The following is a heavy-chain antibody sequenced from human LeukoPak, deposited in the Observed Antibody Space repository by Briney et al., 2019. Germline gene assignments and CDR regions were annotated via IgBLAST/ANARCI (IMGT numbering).Heavy chain of an antibody. V-gene: IGHV4-59*12. D-gene: IGHD1-26*01. CDR2: IYYSGIT. Sequence: PSETLSLTCTVSGGSISSYYWNWIRQPPGKGLEWIGYIYYSGITNYNPSLKSRVTISVDTSKNQFSLKLSSVTAADTAVYYCARGGGSYYYYYYMDVWGKGTTVTVSS. CDR1: GGSISSYY. CDR3: ARGGGSYYYYYYMDV. J-gene: IGHJ6*03.